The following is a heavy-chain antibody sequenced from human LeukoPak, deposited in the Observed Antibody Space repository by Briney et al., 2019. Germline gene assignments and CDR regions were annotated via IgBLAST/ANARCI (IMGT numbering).Heavy chain of an antibody. CDR2: IYSGGST. CDR1: GFTVSSNY. D-gene: IGHD4-17*01. CDR3: AREGTLREHAFDI. V-gene: IGHV3-53*01. J-gene: IGHJ3*02. Sequence: GGSLRLSCAASGFTVSSNYMSWVRQAPGKGLEWVSVIYSGGSTYYADSVKGRFTISRDNSKNTLYLQMNSLRAEDTAVYYCAREGTLREHAFDIWGQGTMVTVSS.